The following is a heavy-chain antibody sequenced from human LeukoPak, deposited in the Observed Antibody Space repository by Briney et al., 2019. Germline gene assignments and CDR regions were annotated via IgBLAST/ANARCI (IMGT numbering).Heavy chain of an antibody. Sequence: GRSLRLSCAASGFTFSSYAMHWVRQAPGKGLEWVAVISYDGSNKYYADSVKGRFTISRDNSKNTLYLQMNSLRAEDTAVYYCARDGNILTGYNFDHWGQGTLVTVSS. J-gene: IGHJ4*02. CDR1: GFTFSSYA. CDR2: ISYDGSNK. D-gene: IGHD3-9*01. CDR3: ARDGNILTGYNFDH. V-gene: IGHV3-30*04.